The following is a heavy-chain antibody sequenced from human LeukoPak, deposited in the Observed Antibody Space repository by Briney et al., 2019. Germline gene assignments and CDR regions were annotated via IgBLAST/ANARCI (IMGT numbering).Heavy chain of an antibody. Sequence: PSETLSLTCTVSGGSISSTSYYWGWIRQPPGKGLEWIGSIYYSGSTYYSPSLKSRVTISVDTSKNQFSLKLSSVTAADTAVYYCAGRPVAGSFYWGQGTLVTVSS. J-gene: IGHJ4*02. D-gene: IGHD6-19*01. V-gene: IGHV4-39*07. CDR2: IYYSGST. CDR1: GGSISSTSYY. CDR3: AGRPVAGSFY.